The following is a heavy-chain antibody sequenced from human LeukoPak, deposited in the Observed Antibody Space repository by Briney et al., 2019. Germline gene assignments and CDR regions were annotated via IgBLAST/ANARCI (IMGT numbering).Heavy chain of an antibody. CDR2: INPNSGGT. V-gene: IGHV1-2*02. J-gene: IGHJ3*02. CDR3: ARRGGYGDLPDAFDI. CDR1: GYTFTGYY. Sequence: ASVRVSCTASGYTFTGYYMHWVRQAPGHEREWMGWINPNSGGTNYAQKFQGRVTMTRDTSISTAYMELSRLRSDDTAVYYCARRGGYGDLPDAFDIWGQGTMVTVSS. D-gene: IGHD4-17*01.